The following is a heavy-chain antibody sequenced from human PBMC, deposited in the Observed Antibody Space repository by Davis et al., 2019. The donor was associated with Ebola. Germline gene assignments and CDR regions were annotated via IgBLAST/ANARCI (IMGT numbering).Heavy chain of an antibody. CDR2: INPSGGST. D-gene: IGHD3-9*01. Sequence: ASVKVSCKASGYTFTSYYMHWVRQAPGQGLEWMGIINPSGGSTSYAQKFQGRVTMTRDTSTSTAYMELRSLRSDDTAVYYCARVVFDWLFTFDYWGQGTLVTVSS. V-gene: IGHV1-46*01. CDR3: ARVVFDWLFTFDY. CDR1: GYTFTSYY. J-gene: IGHJ4*02.